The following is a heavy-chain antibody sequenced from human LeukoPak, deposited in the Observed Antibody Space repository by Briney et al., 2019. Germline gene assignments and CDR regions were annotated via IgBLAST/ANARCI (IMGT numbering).Heavy chain of an antibody. CDR2: ISYDGSNE. Sequence: GGSLRLSCAASGFTFSSYVMHWVRQAPGKGLEWVAIISYDGSNEYYADSVKGRFTISRDNSKNTLYLQMNSLRAEDTAVYYCAKVASDFWSGYFDYWGQGTLVTVSS. D-gene: IGHD3-3*01. V-gene: IGHV3-30*04. J-gene: IGHJ4*02. CDR3: AKVASDFWSGYFDY. CDR1: GFTFSSYV.